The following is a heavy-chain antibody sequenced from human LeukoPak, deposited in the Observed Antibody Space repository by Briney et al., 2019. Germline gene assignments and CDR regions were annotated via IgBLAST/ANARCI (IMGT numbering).Heavy chain of an antibody. Sequence: SETLSLTCNVSGGSISSYYWSWVRQPPGKGLEWIGYIYYSGSTNYNPSLKSRVTISADASKNLLSLGLRSVSAADTAVYYCARDSLYSGSRFDAFDIWGQGTMVTVSS. V-gene: IGHV4-59*01. CDR1: GGSISSYY. CDR3: ARDSLYSGSRFDAFDI. CDR2: IYYSGST. D-gene: IGHD1-26*01. J-gene: IGHJ3*02.